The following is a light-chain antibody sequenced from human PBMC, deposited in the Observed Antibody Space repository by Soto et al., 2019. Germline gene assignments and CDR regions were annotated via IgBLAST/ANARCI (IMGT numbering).Light chain of an antibody. Sequence: EIVLTQSPGTLSLSPGERATLSCRASQSVSSSYLAWYQQKPGQAPRLLIYGASSRATGIQDRFSVSGSGTDFTLTISRLEPEDFAVYYCQQYGSSPLWTFGQGTKVEIK. CDR2: GAS. CDR3: QQYGSSPLWT. J-gene: IGKJ1*01. CDR1: QSVSSSY. V-gene: IGKV3-20*01.